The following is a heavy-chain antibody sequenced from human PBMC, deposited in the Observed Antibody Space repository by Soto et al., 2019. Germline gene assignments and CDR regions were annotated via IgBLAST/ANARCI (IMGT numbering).Heavy chain of an antibody. CDR3: AKPDHIVGTPAAWYYYYGMDV. D-gene: IGHD1-26*01. V-gene: IGHV3-23*01. J-gene: IGHJ6*02. CDR2: ISGSGGST. Sequence: GGALRLSCAASGFTFSSYAISWVRQAPGKGLEWVSAISGSGGSTYYADSVKGRFTISRDNSKNTLYLQMNSLRAEDTAVYYCAKPDHIVGTPAAWYYYYGMDVWGQGTTVTVSS. CDR1: GFTFSSYA.